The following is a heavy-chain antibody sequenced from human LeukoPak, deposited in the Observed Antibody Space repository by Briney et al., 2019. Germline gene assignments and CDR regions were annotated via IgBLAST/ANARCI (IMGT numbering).Heavy chain of an antibody. V-gene: IGHV1-2*02. CDR3: ARAAAAGTRVSWFDP. Sequence: ASVKVSCKASGYTFTGYYMHWVRQAPGQGLEWMGWINPNSGGTNYAQKFQGRATMTRDTSISTAYMELSRLRSDDTAVYYCARAAAAGTRVSWFDPWGQGTLVTVSS. CDR2: INPNSGGT. J-gene: IGHJ5*02. D-gene: IGHD6-13*01. CDR1: GYTFTGYY.